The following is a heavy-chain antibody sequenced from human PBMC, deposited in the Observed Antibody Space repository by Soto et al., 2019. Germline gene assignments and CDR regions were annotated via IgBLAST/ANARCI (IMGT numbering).Heavy chain of an antibody. Sequence: GGSLRLSCAASGFIFSNFGMHWVRQAPGKGLEWVAVIWYDGSNEYYAGSVKGRFTISKDNSKNTLYLQMSSLRAEDTAVYYCARDDIPGIAVATYGMDVWGQGTTVTVSS. J-gene: IGHJ6*02. CDR1: GFIFSNFG. CDR2: IWYDGSNE. D-gene: IGHD6-19*01. V-gene: IGHV3-33*01. CDR3: ARDDIPGIAVATYGMDV.